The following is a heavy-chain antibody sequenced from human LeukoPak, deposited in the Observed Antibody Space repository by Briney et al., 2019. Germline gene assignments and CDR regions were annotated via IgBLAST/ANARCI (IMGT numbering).Heavy chain of an antibody. Sequence: GGSLRLSCAASGFTFSSYEMNWVRQAPGKGLEWVSYISSSSSTIYYADSVKGRFTISRDNAKNSLYLQMNSLRAEDTAVYYCASITMIVVAPWYFDLWGRGTLVTVSS. CDR1: GFTFSSYE. D-gene: IGHD3-22*01. CDR2: ISSSSSTI. V-gene: IGHV3-48*01. CDR3: ASITMIVVAPWYFDL. J-gene: IGHJ2*01.